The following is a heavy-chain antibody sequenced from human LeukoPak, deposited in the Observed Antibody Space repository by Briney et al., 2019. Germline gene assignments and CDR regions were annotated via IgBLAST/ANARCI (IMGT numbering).Heavy chain of an antibody. Sequence: PGGSLRLSCAASGFTFSSYAMTWVRQAPGKGLEWVSGITDSGVATYYADSVKGRFTTSRDNSKDTLFLQMNSLRAEDTAVYYCATSELWGQGTLVTVSS. CDR3: ATSEL. J-gene: IGHJ4*02. D-gene: IGHD1-7*01. V-gene: IGHV3-23*01. CDR2: ITDSGVAT. CDR1: GFTFSSYA.